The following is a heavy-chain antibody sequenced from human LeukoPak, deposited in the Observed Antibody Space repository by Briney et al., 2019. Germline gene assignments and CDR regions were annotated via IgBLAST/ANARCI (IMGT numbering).Heavy chain of an antibody. CDR3: ARDSGGSYYFGNWFDP. CDR2: IYHSGSS. V-gene: IGHV4-38-2*02. CDR1: GYSISSGYY. D-gene: IGHD1-26*01. J-gene: IGHJ5*02. Sequence: SEALSLTCTVSGYSISSGYYWGWIRQRPGKGLEWIGSIYHSGSSYYNPSLKSRVTISVDTSKNQFSLKLSSVTAADTAVYYCARDSGGSYYFGNWFDPWGQGTLVTVSS.